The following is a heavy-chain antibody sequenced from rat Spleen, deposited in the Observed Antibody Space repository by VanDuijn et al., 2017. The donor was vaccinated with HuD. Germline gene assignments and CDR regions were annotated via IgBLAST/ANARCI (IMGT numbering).Heavy chain of an antibody. J-gene: IGHJ2*01. CDR1: GFTFSDYY. Sequence: EVQLVESDGGLVQPGRSLKLSCAASGFTFSDYYMAWVRQAPTKGLEWVATISYDGSSTYYRDSVKGRFTISRDNAKSTLYLQMDSLRSEDTATYYCASHDGYYHVWGQGVMVTVSS. CDR3: ASHDGYYHV. V-gene: IGHV5-29*01. CDR2: ISYDGSST. D-gene: IGHD1-12*03.